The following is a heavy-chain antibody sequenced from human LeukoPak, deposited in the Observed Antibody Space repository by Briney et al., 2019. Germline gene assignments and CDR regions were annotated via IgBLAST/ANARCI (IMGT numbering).Heavy chain of an antibody. J-gene: IGHJ4*02. V-gene: IGHV3-30*02. D-gene: IGHD4-23*01. CDR2: IRFDGSNK. CDR3: AKVNSFWFDY. Sequence: GGSLRLSCVASGFTFSDYGIHWVRRAPGRGLEWVAIIRFDGSNKYYPDSVQGRFTISRDNSKNTVYLQINSLTPEDTAFYYCAKVNSFWFDYWGQGTLVTVSS. CDR1: GFTFSDYG.